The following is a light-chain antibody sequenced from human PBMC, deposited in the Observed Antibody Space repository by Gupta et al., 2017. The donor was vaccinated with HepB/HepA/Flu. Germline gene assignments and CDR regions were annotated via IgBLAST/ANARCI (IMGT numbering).Light chain of an antibody. Sequence: DIVMTQSPDCLSVSLGERATINCKSSQSVLYWSNNKNYLAWFQQKPGQPPRLLIYWASTREIGVPDRFSGSGSGTDFTLTISSLQAEDVAVYYCHQYDSSPLTFGGGTKVEIK. J-gene: IGKJ4*01. CDR3: HQYDSSPLT. CDR2: WAS. CDR1: QSVLYWSNNKNY. V-gene: IGKV4-1*01.